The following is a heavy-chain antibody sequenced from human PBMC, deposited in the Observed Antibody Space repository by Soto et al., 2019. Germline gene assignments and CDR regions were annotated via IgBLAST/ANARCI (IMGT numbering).Heavy chain of an antibody. CDR1: GFTFSSYA. CDR2: ISGSGGDT. J-gene: IGHJ4*02. D-gene: IGHD3-10*01. V-gene: IGHV3-23*01. CDR3: AKDSRIFGSGSYFDY. Sequence: EVQLLESGGGLVQPGGSLRLSCAASGFTFSSYAMSWVRQAPGKGLEWVSAISGSGGDTYYADSVKGRFTISRDNSKNTLYLKMNSLRAEDTAVYYCAKDSRIFGSGSYFDYWGQGTLVTVSS.